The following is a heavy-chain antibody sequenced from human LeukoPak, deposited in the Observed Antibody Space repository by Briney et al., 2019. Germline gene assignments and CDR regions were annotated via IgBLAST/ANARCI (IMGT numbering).Heavy chain of an antibody. V-gene: IGHV3-23*01. CDR2: ISGSGGST. CDR1: GFTFSTYA. Sequence: PGGSLRLSCAASGFTFSTYAMSWVRQAPGKGLEWVSAISGSGGSTYYADSVKGRFTISRDNAKNSLYLQMNSLRAEDTAVYYCASEGIHSGSYGFTDYWGQGTLVTVSS. D-gene: IGHD1-26*01. CDR3: ASEGIHSGSYGFTDY. J-gene: IGHJ4*02.